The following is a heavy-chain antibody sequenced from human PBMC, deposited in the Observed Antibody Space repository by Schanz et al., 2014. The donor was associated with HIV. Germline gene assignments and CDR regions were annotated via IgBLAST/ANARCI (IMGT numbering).Heavy chain of an antibody. CDR2: IDPNSGDT. V-gene: IGHV1-2*02. Sequence: QVQLVQSGAEVKKPGSSVKVSCKAPGGTFSSHSVNWVRQAPGQGLEWMGWIDPNSGDTNYAPKFQGRVTVTSDTSIRTTYMEVRRLRYDDTAVYFCARELITVPNSYYSHFGMDVWGQGTTVTVSS. CDR1: GGTFSSHS. CDR3: ARELITVPNSYYSHFGMDV. D-gene: IGHD2-2*01. J-gene: IGHJ6*02.